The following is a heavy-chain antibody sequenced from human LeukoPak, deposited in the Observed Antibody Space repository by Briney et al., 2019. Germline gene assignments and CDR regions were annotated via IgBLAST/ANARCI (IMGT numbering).Heavy chain of an antibody. CDR2: IFYSGST. CDR3: ARLGRLRLQEGGYTPGQTDY. CDR1: SGSISTSNYY. V-gene: IGHV4-39*07. Sequence: SETLSLTCTVSSGSISTSNYYWGWVRQPPGKALEWIGNIFYSGSTYYSPSLKSRVTISLDTSRNQFSLKLNSVTAADTAVYYCARLGRLRLQEGGYTPGQTDYWGQGTLVTVSS. D-gene: IGHD5-12*01. J-gene: IGHJ4*02.